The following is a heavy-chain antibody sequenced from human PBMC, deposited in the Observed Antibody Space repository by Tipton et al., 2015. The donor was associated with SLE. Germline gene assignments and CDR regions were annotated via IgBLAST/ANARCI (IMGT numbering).Heavy chain of an antibody. CDR3: AREPSTRIALVYYGMDV. Sequence: SLRLSCAASGFTVGSHWMHWVRQAPGKGLEWVSYISSSSSTIYYADSVKGRFTISRDNAKNSLYLQMNSLRAEDTAVYYCAREPSTRIALVYYGMDVWGQGTTVTVSS. CDR1: GFTVGSHW. D-gene: IGHD6-13*01. J-gene: IGHJ6*02. CDR2: ISSSSSTI. V-gene: IGHV3-48*01.